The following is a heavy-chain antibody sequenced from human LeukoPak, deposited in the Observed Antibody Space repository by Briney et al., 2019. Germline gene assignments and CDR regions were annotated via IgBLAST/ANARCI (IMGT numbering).Heavy chain of an antibody. CDR3: ARERKFYYYYMDV. Sequence: PGGSLRLSCAASGFTFSSYSMNWVRQAPGKGLEWVSSISSSSSYIYYADSVKGRFTISRDNAKNSLYLQMNSLRAEDTAVYYCARERKFYYYYMDVWGKGTTVTVSS. V-gene: IGHV3-21*01. J-gene: IGHJ6*03. CDR1: GFTFSSYS. CDR2: ISSSSSYI.